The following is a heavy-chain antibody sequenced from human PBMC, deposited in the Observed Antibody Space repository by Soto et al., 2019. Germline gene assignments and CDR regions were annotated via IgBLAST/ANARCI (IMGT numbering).Heavy chain of an antibody. V-gene: IGHV3-33*01. J-gene: IGHJ6*03. CDR2: IWYDGSNI. CDR1: GFTFSSYG. CDR3: ARDQQLLRQGYYYYYMDV. D-gene: IGHD2-2*01. Sequence: QVQLVESGGGVVQPGRSLRLSCAASGFTFSSYGMHWVRQAPGKGLEWVAVIWYDGSNIYYADSVKGRFTISRDNSKNTLYLQMNSLRAEDTAVYYCARDQQLLRQGYYYYYMDVWGRGTTVTVSS.